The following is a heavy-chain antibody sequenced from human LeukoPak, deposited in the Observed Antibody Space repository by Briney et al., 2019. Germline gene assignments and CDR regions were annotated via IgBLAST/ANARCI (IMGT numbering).Heavy chain of an antibody. Sequence: ASVKVSCKASGYTFTSYYMHWVRQAPGQGLEWMGIINPSGGSTSYAQKFQGRVTMTRDTSTSTVYMELSSLRSEDTAVYYCARDRMVRGVRPGWFDPWGQGTLVTVSS. V-gene: IGHV1-46*01. CDR2: INPSGGST. D-gene: IGHD3-10*01. J-gene: IGHJ5*02. CDR1: GYTFTSYY. CDR3: ARDRMVRGVRPGWFDP.